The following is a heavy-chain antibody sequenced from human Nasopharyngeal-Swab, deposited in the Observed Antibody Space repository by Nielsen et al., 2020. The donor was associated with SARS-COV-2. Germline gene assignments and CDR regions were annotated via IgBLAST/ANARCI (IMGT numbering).Heavy chain of an antibody. Sequence: WSRQPPGKGLEWIGYIYYSGSTYYNPSLKSRVTISVDTSKNQFSLKLSSVTAADTAVYYCARAYRGITMIVGVFEYFDYWGQGTLVTVSS. J-gene: IGHJ4*02. CDR3: ARAYRGITMIVGVFEYFDY. CDR2: IYYSGST. V-gene: IGHV4-30-4*01. D-gene: IGHD3-22*01.